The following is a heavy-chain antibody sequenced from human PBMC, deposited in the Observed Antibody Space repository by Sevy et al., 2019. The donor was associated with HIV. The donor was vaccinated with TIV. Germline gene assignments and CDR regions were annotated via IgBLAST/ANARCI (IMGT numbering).Heavy chain of an antibody. CDR1: GYTFTSYG. J-gene: IGHJ5*02. V-gene: IGHV1-18*01. D-gene: IGHD2-2*01. Sequence: ASVKVSCKASGYTFTSYGISWVRQAPGQGLEWMGWISAYNGNTNYAQKLQGRVTMTTDTSTGTACMELRSLRSDDTAVYYCARDLGYCRSTSCYNWFDPWGQGTLVTVSS. CDR3: ARDLGYCRSTSCYNWFDP. CDR2: ISAYNGNT.